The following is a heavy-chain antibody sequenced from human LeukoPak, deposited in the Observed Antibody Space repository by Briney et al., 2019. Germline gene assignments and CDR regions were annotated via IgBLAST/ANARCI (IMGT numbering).Heavy chain of an antibody. V-gene: IGHV4-59*12. Sequence: PSETLSLTCTVSGGSISSYYWSWIRQPPGKGLEWIGYIYYSGSTYYNPSLKSRVTISVDTSKNQFSLKLSSVTAADTAVYYCARDGRNGKNWFDPWGQGTLVTVSS. CDR1: GGSISSYY. D-gene: IGHD1-14*01. CDR2: IYYSGST. CDR3: ARDGRNGKNWFDP. J-gene: IGHJ5*02.